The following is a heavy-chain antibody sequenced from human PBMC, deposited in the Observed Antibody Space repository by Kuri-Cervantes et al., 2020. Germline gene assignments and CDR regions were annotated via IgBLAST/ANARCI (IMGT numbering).Heavy chain of an antibody. CDR2: INPNSGNT. CDR1: GYTFTGYY. J-gene: IGHJ6*02. CDR3: AREAGRQWLAIYYYYYYGMDV. D-gene: IGHD6-19*01. V-gene: IGHV1-8*02. Sequence: ASVKVSCKASGYTFTGYYMHWVRQAPGQGLEWMGWINPNSGNTGYAQKFQGRVTMTRSTSISTAYMELSSLRSEDTAVYYCAREAGRQWLAIYYYYYYGMDVWGQGTTVTVSS.